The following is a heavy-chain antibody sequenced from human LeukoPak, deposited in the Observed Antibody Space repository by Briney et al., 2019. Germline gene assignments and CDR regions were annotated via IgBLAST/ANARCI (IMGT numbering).Heavy chain of an antibody. V-gene: IGHV3-30*18. CDR2: ISYDGSNK. J-gene: IGHJ4*02. CDR3: AKDSSLAAADY. Sequence: GRSLRLSCAASGFTFSNYGMHWVRQARGKGLEWVAVISYDGSNKYYADSVKGRFTISRDNSKNTLYLQMNSLRAEDTAVYYCAKDSSLAAADYWGQGTLVTVSS. CDR1: GFTFSNYG. D-gene: IGHD6-13*01.